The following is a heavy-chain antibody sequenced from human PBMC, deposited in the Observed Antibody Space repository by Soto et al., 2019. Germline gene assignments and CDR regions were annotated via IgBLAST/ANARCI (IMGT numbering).Heavy chain of an antibody. CDR1: GGTFSSYA. D-gene: IGHD1-7*01. CDR2: IIPIFGTA. V-gene: IGHV1-69*12. J-gene: IGHJ6*02. Sequence: QVQLVQSGAEVKKPGSSVKVSCKASGGTFSSYAISWVRQAPGQGLEWMGGIIPIFGTANYAQKFQGRVTITADESTSTAYMELSSLRAEDTAVYYCASHGITGTWVYCYGMDVWGQGTTVTVSS. CDR3: ASHGITGTWVYCYGMDV.